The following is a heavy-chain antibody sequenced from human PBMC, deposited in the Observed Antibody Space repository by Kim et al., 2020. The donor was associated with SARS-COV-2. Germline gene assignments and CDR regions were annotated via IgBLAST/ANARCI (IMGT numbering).Heavy chain of an antibody. CDR3: ARGRYSSSSGGPDY. J-gene: IGHJ4*02. V-gene: IGHV4-34*01. D-gene: IGHD6-6*01. CDR2: INHSGST. Sequence: SETLSLTCAVYGGSFSGYYWSWIRQPPGKGLEWIGEINHSGSTNYNPSLKSRVTISVDTSKNQFSLKLSSVTAADTAVYYCARGRYSSSSGGPDYWGQGTLVTVSS. CDR1: GGSFSGYY.